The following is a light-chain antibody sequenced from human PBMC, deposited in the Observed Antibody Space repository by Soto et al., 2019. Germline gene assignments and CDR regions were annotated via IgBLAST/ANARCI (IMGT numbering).Light chain of an antibody. CDR3: QVWDRTTDFVV. CDR1: KIGTKS. J-gene: IGLJ2*01. Sequence: SYELTQSPSVSVAPGQTATFTCGGDKIGTKSVHWHQQKPGQAPVLVVYDDNDRPSGIPERFSGSKSGNTVTLTISRVEAGDEADYYCQVWDRTTDFVVFGGGTKLTVL. CDR2: DDN. V-gene: IGLV3-21*02.